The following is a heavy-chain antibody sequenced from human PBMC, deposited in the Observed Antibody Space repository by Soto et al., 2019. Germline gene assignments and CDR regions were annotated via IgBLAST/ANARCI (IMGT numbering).Heavy chain of an antibody. D-gene: IGHD2-15*01. CDR1: GYTFTSYG. V-gene: IGHV1-18*04. CDR2: ISAYNGNT. J-gene: IGHJ5*02. CDR3: ARDWRSGGSWNWFDP. Sequence: ASVKVSCKASGYTFTSYGISWVRQAPGQGLEWMGWISAYNGNTNYAQKLQGRVTMTTDTSTSTAYMELRSLRSDDTAVYYCARDWRSGGSWNWFDPWGQGTLVTVSS.